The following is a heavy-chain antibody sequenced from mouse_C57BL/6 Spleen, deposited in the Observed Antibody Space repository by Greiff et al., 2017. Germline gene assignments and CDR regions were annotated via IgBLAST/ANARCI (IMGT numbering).Heavy chain of an antibody. CDR3: ARRITTVVGDWYFDV. Sequence: QVQLKQSGAELARPGASVKLSCKASGYTFTSYGISWVKQRTGQGLEWIGEIYPRSGNTYYNEKFKGKATLTADKSSSTAYMELRSLTSEDSAVYFCARRITTVVGDWYFDVWGTGTTVTVSS. CDR1: GYTFTSYG. V-gene: IGHV1-81*01. J-gene: IGHJ1*03. CDR2: IYPRSGNT. D-gene: IGHD1-1*01.